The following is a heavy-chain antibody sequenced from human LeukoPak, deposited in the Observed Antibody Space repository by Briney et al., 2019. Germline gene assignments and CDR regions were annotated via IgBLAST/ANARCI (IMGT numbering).Heavy chain of an antibody. V-gene: IGHV3-30*02. CDR1: GFSFSAFA. CDR2: IKYDGSEK. CDR3: AKDRAASITGGYFES. Sequence: PGGSLRLSCAASGFSFSAFAMHWVRQAPGKGLEWLAFIKYDGSEKYHADSVKGRLTISRDNSKETLYLQMNSLRGEDTAVYYCAKDRAASITGGYFESWGQGAPVIVSS. J-gene: IGHJ1*01. D-gene: IGHD5-12*01.